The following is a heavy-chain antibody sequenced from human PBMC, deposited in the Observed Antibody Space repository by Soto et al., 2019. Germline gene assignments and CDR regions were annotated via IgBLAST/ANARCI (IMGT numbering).Heavy chain of an antibody. CDR1: GFTFDDYA. J-gene: IGHJ4*02. D-gene: IGHD6-19*01. V-gene: IGHV3-9*01. CDR3: AKDKLSYSSGWYYFDY. CDR2: ISWNSGSI. Sequence: LRLSCAASGFTFDDYAMHWVRQAPGKGLEWVSGISWNSGSIGYADSVKGRFTISRDNAKNSLYLQMNSLRAEDTALYYCAKDKLSYSSGWYYFDYWGQGTLVTVSS.